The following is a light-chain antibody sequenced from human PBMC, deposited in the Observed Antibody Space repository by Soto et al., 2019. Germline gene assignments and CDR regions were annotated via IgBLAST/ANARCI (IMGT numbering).Light chain of an antibody. CDR3: QHYGGSPTWT. Sequence: EIVLTQSPGTLSLSPGERATLSCRASQSVSSNSLVWYQQRPGQAPRLLIYEASTRATGIPDRFSGSGSGTDFTLTISRLQPEDFAVYYCQHYGGSPTWTFGQGTKVDIK. CDR1: QSVSSNS. J-gene: IGKJ1*01. CDR2: EAS. V-gene: IGKV3-20*01.